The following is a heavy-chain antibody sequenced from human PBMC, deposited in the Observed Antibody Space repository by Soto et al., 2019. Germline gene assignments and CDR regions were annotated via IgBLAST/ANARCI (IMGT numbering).Heavy chain of an antibody. CDR3: ARLSDYGDYVNTFDI. V-gene: IGHV4-59*08. CDR1: GGSISSYY. D-gene: IGHD4-17*01. Sequence: SETLSLTCTVSGGSISSYYWSWIRQPPGKGLEWIGYIYYSGSTNYNPSLKSRVTISVDTSKNQFSLKLSSVTAADTAVYYCARLSDYGDYVNTFDIWGQGTMVTVSS. CDR2: IYYSGST. J-gene: IGHJ3*02.